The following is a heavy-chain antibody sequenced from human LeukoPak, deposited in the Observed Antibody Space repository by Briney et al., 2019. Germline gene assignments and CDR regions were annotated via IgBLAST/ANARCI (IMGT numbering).Heavy chain of an antibody. V-gene: IGHV4-39*07. CDR1: GGSISSSSYY. D-gene: IGHD3-16*01. CDR3: ARGGGLNYYYYYMDV. J-gene: IGHJ6*03. CDR2: IYYSEST. Sequence: SETLSLTCTVSGGSISSSSYYWGWIRQPPGKGLEWIGSIYYSESTYYNPSLKSRVNISVDTSKNQFSLKLSSVTAADTAVYYCARGGGLNYYYYYMDVWGKGTTVTISS.